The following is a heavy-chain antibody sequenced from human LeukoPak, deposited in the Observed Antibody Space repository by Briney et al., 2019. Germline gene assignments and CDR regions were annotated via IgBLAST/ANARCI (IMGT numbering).Heavy chain of an antibody. CDR3: AREWETTVTPFNY. J-gene: IGHJ4*02. D-gene: IGHD4-17*01. CDR2: ISSSSSSI. Sequence: GGSLRLSCAVSGFTMLAYSMNWVRQAPGKGLEWISYISSSSSSIYYADSVKGRFTVSRDNAKNSLYLQMNSLRAEDTAVYYCAREWETTVTPFNYWGQGTLVTVS. V-gene: IGHV3-48*04. CDR1: GFTMLAYS.